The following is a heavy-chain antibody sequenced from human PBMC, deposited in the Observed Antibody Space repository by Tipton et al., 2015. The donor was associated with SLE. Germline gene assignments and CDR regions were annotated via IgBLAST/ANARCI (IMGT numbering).Heavy chain of an antibody. CDR2: IKEDGSEM. D-gene: IGHD3-10*01. CDR3: ASGDYGSGSYLYYFDY. J-gene: IGHJ4*02. V-gene: IGHV3-7*01. Sequence: QLVQSGGGLVQPGGSLRLSCAASGFIFSRNWMSWVRQAPGKGLEWVANIKEDGSEMYYVDSVKGRFTISRDNAKNSLYLQMNSLRAEDTAVYYCASGDYGSGSYLYYFDYWGQGTLVTVSS. CDR1: GFIFSRNW.